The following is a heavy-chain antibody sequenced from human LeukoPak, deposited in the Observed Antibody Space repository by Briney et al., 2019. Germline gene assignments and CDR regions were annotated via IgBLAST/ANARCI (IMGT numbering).Heavy chain of an antibody. CDR2: INPNSGGT. D-gene: IGHD2-2*01. CDR1: GYTFTGYY. J-gene: IGHJ4*02. V-gene: IGHV1-2*02. Sequence: GASVKVSCKASGYTFTGYYMHWVRQAPGQGLEWMGWINPNSGGTNYAQKFQGRVTMTRDTSISTAYMELSRLTSDDTAVYYCATSPRVPAASKFDYWGQGTLVTVSS. CDR3: ATSPRVPAASKFDY.